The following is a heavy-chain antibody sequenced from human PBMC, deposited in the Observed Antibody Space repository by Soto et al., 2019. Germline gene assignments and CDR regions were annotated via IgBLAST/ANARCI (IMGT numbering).Heavy chain of an antibody. CDR3: ARKVPHGSGRGNYMDV. D-gene: IGHD3-10*01. CDR1: GGSFSGYY. CDR2: INHSGST. V-gene: IGHV4-34*01. Sequence: HSETLSLTCAVYGGSFSGYYWSWIRQPPGKGLEWIGEINHSGSTNYNPSLKSRVTISVDTSKNQFSLKLSSVTAADTAVYYCARKVPHGSGRGNYMDVWGKGTTVTVSS. J-gene: IGHJ6*03.